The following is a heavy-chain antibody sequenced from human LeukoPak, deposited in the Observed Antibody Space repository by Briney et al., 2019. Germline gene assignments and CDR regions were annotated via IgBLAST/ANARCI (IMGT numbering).Heavy chain of an antibody. CDR3: ARVNDFWSGYYAESDY. CDR2: INTNTGNP. J-gene: IGHJ4*02. V-gene: IGHV7-4-1*02. CDR1: GYTFTSYA. Sequence: ASVKVPCKASGYTFTSYAMNWVRQAPGQGLEWMGWINTNTGNPTYARGFTGRFVFSLDTSVSTAYLQISSLKAEDTAVYYCARVNDFWSGYYAESDYWGQGTLVTVSS. D-gene: IGHD3-3*01.